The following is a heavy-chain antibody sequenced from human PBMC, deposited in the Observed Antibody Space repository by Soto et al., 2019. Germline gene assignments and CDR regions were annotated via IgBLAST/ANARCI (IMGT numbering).Heavy chain of an antibody. V-gene: IGHV3-11*01. CDR2: ISSSGRTI. Sequence: GGSLRLSCAASGFALSDYYMSWIRQAPGKGLEWVSYISSSGRTIYFADTVRGRFTISRDNAENSLYLQMDSLRAEDTALYYCARNSEHFDYWGQGTLVTVYS. CDR1: GFALSDYY. D-gene: IGHD5-18*01. CDR3: ARNSEHFDY. J-gene: IGHJ4*02.